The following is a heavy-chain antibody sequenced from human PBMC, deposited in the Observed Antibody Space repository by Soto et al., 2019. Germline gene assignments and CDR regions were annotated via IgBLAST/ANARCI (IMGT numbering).Heavy chain of an antibody. J-gene: IGHJ5*02. CDR3: PRYASRERGARVCFEP. V-gene: IGHV3-21*01. CDR1: GFTFRSFT. Sequence: GAPLTLSCAASGFTFRSFTMNCVSQAPGKGLEWVSTISSNSACIYYTDALRGRFTISRGNAKISLHIQINSLRAEDTAVYYCPRYASRERGARVCFEPSGPGAMVTVSS. D-gene: IGHD2-2*01. CDR2: ISSNSACI.